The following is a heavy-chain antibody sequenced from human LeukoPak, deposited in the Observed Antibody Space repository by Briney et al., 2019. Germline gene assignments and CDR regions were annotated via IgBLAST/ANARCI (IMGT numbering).Heavy chain of an antibody. CDR1: GYTFTSYY. V-gene: IGHV1-18*04. J-gene: IGHJ3*02. CDR2: ISAYNGNT. CDR3: ARDINDEDPSAFDI. D-gene: IGHD1-1*01. Sequence: GASVKVSCKASGYTFTSYYMHWVRQAPGQGREWMGWISAYNGNTNYAQKLQGRVTMTTDTSTSTAYMELRSLRSDDTAVYYCARDINDEDPSAFDIWGQGTMVTVSS.